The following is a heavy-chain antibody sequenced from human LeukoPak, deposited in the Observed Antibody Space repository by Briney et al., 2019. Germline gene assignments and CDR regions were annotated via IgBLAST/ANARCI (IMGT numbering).Heavy chain of an antibody. V-gene: IGHV3-23*01. D-gene: IGHD2-21*01. Sequence: GGSLRLSCAASGFTLSSNYMSWVRQAPGKGLEWVSAISGSGVGTYYADSVKGRFTISRDNSWNTLYLQMSSLRVEDTAVYYCAKDQVISGSEASDIWGQGTMVTVSS. CDR3: AKDQVISGSEASDI. J-gene: IGHJ3*02. CDR1: GFTLSSNY. CDR2: ISGSGVGT.